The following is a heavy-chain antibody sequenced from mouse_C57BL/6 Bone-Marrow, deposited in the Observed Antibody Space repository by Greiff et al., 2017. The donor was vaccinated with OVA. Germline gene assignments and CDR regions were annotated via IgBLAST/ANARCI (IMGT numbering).Heavy chain of an antibody. J-gene: IGHJ4*01. V-gene: IGHV5-9-1*02. CDR1: GFTFSSYA. CDR2: ISSGGDYI. CDR3: TRDPITTVVMDY. Sequence: EVQRVESGEGLVKPGGSLKLSCAASGFTFSSYAMSWVRQTPEKRLEWVAYISSGGDYIYYADTVKGRFTISRDNARNTLYLQMSSLKSEDTAMYYCTRDPITTVVMDYWGQGTSVTVSS. D-gene: IGHD1-1*01.